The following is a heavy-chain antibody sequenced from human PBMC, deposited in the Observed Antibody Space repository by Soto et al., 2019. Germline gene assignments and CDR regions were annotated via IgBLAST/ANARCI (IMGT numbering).Heavy chain of an antibody. CDR2: INHRGGA. D-gene: IGHD3-3*01. CDR3: VARGMTYDFLSGPHPFDP. CDR1: NGSFTDYF. V-gene: IGHV4-34*01. J-gene: IGHJ5*02. Sequence: PSETLSLTCAAHNGSFTDYFWTWIRQSPGKGLEWIGEINHRGGATYNPSLRSRVTNSIDTSKNHFSLSLRSLTAADTAVYYCVARGMTYDFLSGPHPFDPWGHGTLVTVSS.